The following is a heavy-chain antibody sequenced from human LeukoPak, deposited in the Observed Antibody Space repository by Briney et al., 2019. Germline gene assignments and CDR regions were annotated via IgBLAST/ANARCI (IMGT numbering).Heavy chain of an antibody. D-gene: IGHD1-1*01. CDR1: GFRFTDYA. CDR2: ISTSGGST. Sequence: GGSLRLSCAASGFRFTDYAMSWVRQAPGKGLEWVSGISTSGGSTYYADSVKGRFTISRDNSKNTLYLQMNSLRAEDTAVYYCAKTINSWNGFDYWGQGTLVTVSS. V-gene: IGHV3-23*01. CDR3: AKTINSWNGFDY. J-gene: IGHJ4*02.